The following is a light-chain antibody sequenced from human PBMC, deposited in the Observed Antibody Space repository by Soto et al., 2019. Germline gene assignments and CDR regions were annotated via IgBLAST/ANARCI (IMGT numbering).Light chain of an antibody. CDR2: GAF. CDR1: QSVSTSF. J-gene: IGKJ5*01. V-gene: IGKV3D-20*02. Sequence: EIVMTQSPATLSVSPGERATLSCRASQSVSTSFLAWYQQKPGQAPRLLIYGAFSRATGIPDRFSGSGSGTDFTLTISSLEPEDFAIYYCQQRQYWPPITFGQGTRLEIK. CDR3: QQRQYWPPIT.